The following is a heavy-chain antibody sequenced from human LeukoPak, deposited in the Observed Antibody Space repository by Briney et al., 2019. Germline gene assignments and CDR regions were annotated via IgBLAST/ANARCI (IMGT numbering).Heavy chain of an antibody. CDR2: IYYSGST. CDR3: ARHEGDTSGSYMYNWFDP. Sequence: PSETLSLTCTVSGGPISRYFWSWIRQPPGKGLEWIGYIYYSGSTNYNPSLKSRVTISVDTSKNQVSLKLSSVTAADTAVYYRARHEGDTSGSYMYNWFDPWGQGTLVTVSS. J-gene: IGHJ5*02. CDR1: GGPISRYF. V-gene: IGHV4-59*08. D-gene: IGHD3-3*01.